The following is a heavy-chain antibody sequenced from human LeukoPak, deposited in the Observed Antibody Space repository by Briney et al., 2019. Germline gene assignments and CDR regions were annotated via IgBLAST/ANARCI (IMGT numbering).Heavy chain of an antibody. CDR3: AKGTFDWSFPLYFDS. V-gene: IGHV3-23*01. CDR2: ISGSGGST. CDR1: GFNFSIYP. D-gene: IGHD3-9*01. J-gene: IGHJ4*02. Sequence: GGSLRLSCTTSGFNFSIYPMTWVRQAPGKGLEWVSAISGSGGSTYYADSVKGRFTISRDNSKNTLYLQMNSLGVEDTAVYYCAKGTFDWSFPLYFDSWGQGTLVTVSS.